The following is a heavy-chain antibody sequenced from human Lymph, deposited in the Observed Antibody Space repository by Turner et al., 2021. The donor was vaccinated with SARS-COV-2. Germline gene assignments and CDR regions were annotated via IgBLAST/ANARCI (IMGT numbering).Heavy chain of an antibody. V-gene: IGHV3-30*04. CDR2: ISYDGLNK. CDR3: ARGSGSYLSAFDI. Sequence: QVQLVESGGGVVQPGRSLRLSCAASGFTFSTYAIHWVRQAPGKGLEWVAVISYDGLNKYYSDSVKGQFPISRDNSKNTLYLQMSSLRAEDTAVYYCARGSGSYLSAFDIWGQGTMVTVSS. J-gene: IGHJ3*02. CDR1: GFTFSTYA. D-gene: IGHD1-26*01.